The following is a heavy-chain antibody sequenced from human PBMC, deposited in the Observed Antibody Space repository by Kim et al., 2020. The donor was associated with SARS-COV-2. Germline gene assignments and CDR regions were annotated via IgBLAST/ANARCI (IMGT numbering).Heavy chain of an antibody. V-gene: IGHV4-59*08. J-gene: IGHJ4*02. D-gene: IGHD3-22*01. CDR3: ARHGYYDCRFDY. Sequence: PSLKGRLPISVDTSKTKFSLKLSSVTAADTAVYYCARHGYYDCRFDYWGQGTLVTVSS.